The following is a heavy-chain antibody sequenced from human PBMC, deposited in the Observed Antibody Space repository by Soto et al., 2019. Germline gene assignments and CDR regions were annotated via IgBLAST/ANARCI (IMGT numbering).Heavy chain of an antibody. CDR2: AYYSGNT. J-gene: IGHJ5*02. CDR3: TKVSSGWFDP. CDR1: GGSISSSGFS. D-gene: IGHD2-8*01. V-gene: IGHV4-39*01. Sequence: PSETLSLTCTVSGGSISSSGFSRGWVRQPPGKGLEWIGCAYYSGNTYYNPSLKSRVTISVDTSGNQFSLRLNSVTAADTAVYYCTKVSSGWFDPRGQGTLVTVSS.